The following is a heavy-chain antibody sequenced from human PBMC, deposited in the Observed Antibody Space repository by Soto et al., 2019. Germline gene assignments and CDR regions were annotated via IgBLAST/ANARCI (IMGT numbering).Heavy chain of an antibody. V-gene: IGHV3-30*03. CDR1: GFTFSSYG. D-gene: IGHD3-16*01. CDR2: ISYDGSNK. CDR3: VPRKGDPFT. J-gene: IGHJ4*02. Sequence: PGGSLRLSCAASGFTFSSYGMHWARQAPGKGLEWVAVISYDGSNKYYADSVKGRLTISRDNSKNTLSLQMNSLRVEDSAVYYCVPRKGDPFTWGPGTLVTVSS.